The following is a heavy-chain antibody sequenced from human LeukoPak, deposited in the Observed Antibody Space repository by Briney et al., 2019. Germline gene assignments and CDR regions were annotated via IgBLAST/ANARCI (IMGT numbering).Heavy chain of an antibody. V-gene: IGHV5-51*01. J-gene: IGHJ4*02. D-gene: IGHD1-26*01. CDR2: IYPGDSDT. CDR3: ARAGYSGRYYFDY. CDR1: GYRFTSYW. Sequence: RGESLKISCKGSGYRFTSYWIGWVRQMPGKGLEWMGIIYPGDSDTRYSPSFQGQVTISADKSISTAYLQWSSLKASDTAMYYCARAGYSGRYYFDYWVQGTLVTVSS.